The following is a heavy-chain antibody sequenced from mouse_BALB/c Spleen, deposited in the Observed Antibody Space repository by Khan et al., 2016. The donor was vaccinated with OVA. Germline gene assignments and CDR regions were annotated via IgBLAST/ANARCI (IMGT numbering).Heavy chain of an antibody. CDR1: GYTFTNYG. Sequence: QIQLVQSGPELKKSGETVKISCKASGYTFTNYGMNWVKQAPGKGLKWMGWINTYTGEPTYTDDFKGRFAFSLETSASTAYLQINNLKNEDTATYFCARPPHFSYVMVYWGQGTSVTVAS. CDR2: INTYTGEP. V-gene: IGHV9-3-1*01. CDR3: ARPPHFSYVMVY. J-gene: IGHJ4*01.